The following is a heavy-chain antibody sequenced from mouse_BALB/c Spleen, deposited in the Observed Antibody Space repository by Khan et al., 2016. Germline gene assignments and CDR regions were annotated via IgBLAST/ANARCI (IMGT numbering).Heavy chain of an antibody. CDR1: GFSLTSYG. CDR3: ARLEDI. V-gene: IGHV2-9*02. CDR2: IWAGGST. J-gene: IGHJ2*01. D-gene: IGHD1-3*01. Sequence: QVQLKESGPGLVAPSQSLSITCTVTGFSLTSYGVHWVRQPPGKGLEWLGVIWAGGSTNYNSALMSRLSLSKDNTKSQVFLKMNSLQTADTAMYYCARLEDIWGQGTTLTVSS.